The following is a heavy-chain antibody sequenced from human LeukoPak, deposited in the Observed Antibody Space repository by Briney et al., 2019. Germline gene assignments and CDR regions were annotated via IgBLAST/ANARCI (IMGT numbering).Heavy chain of an antibody. J-gene: IGHJ6*03. CDR3: ARGQLGYCSSTSCYYYYYYMDV. D-gene: IGHD2-2*01. CDR1: GFTFSSYG. CDR2: ICDEGSNK. Sequence: TGGSLRFSCAASGFTFSSYGMHLVRQAPGRGLEGVAVICDEGSNKYDADSVKGLFTICRDNSKNTMYLQMNSMSDEDKAVYYCARGQLGYCSSTSCYYYYYYMDVWGKGTTVTVSS. V-gene: IGHV3-33*01.